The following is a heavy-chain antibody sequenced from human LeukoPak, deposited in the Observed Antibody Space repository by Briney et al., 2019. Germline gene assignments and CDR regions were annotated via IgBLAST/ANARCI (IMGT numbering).Heavy chain of an antibody. CDR3: ARSGSGYLRHYFDY. D-gene: IGHD5-12*01. J-gene: IGHJ4*02. CDR2: IYYSGST. Sequence: SETLSLTCTVSGGSISSSSYYWGWIRQPPGKGLEWIGSIYYSGSTYYNPSLKSRVTISVDTSKNQFSLKLSSVTAADTAVYYCARSGSGYLRHYFDYWGQGTLVTVSS. V-gene: IGHV4-39*07. CDR1: GGSISSSSYY.